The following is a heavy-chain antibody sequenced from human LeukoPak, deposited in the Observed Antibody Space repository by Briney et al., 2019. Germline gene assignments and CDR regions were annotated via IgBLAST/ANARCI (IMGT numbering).Heavy chain of an antibody. Sequence: PSETLSLTCTVSDGSISNYWTWIRQPAGKGLEWIGRIYVSGSTNYNPSLKSRVTISVDTSKDQFSLKLNSVTAAETAVYYCARGSSWYDYWGQGTLVTVSS. CDR1: DGSISNY. CDR2: IYVSGST. CDR3: ARGSSWYDY. D-gene: IGHD6-13*01. V-gene: IGHV4-4*07. J-gene: IGHJ4*02.